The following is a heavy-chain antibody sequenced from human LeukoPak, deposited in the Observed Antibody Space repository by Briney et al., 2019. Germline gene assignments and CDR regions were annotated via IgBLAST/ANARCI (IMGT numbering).Heavy chain of an antibody. D-gene: IGHD6-19*01. J-gene: IGHJ4*02. CDR3: ARLNPSIAVAAYFDY. Sequence: SETLSLTCAVYGGSFSGYYWSWIRQPPGKGLEWIGEINHSGSTNYNPSLKSRVTISVDTSKNQFSLKLSSVTAADTAVYYCARLNPSIAVAAYFDYWGQGTLVTVSS. CDR1: GGSFSGYY. V-gene: IGHV4-34*01. CDR2: INHSGST.